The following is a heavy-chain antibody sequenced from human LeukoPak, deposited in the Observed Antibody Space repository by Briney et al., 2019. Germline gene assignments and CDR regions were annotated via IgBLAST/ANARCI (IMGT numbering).Heavy chain of an antibody. CDR1: GGSISSYY. CDR2: IYTSGST. CDR3: ARDRDYYDSSGYQHGAFDI. V-gene: IGHV4-4*07. J-gene: IGHJ3*02. D-gene: IGHD3-22*01. Sequence: SETLSPTCTVSGGSISSYYWSWIRQPAGKGLEWIGRIYTSGSTNYNPSLKSRVTMSVDTSKNQFSLKLSSVTAADTAVYYCARDRDYYDSSGYQHGAFDIWGQGTMVTVSS.